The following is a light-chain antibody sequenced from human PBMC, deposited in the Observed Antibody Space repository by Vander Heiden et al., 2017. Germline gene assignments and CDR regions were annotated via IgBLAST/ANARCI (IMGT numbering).Light chain of an antibody. Sequence: DIQMTQSPSSLSASVGDRVTITCQASQDISNYLNWYQQKPGKAPKLLIYDASNLETGVPSRFSGSGSGTDFTFTNSSLQPEDIATYYCQQYDNLPWTFGGGTKVEIK. CDR2: DAS. CDR3: QQYDNLPWT. V-gene: IGKV1-33*01. J-gene: IGKJ4*01. CDR1: QDISNY.